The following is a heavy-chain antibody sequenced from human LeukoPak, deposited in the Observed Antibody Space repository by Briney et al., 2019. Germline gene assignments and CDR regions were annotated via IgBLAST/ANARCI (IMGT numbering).Heavy chain of an antibody. J-gene: IGHJ4*02. CDR3: ARDDLVVPADY. V-gene: IGHV1-18*01. CDR2: ISGYNGNT. CDR1: GYTFTSYG. D-gene: IGHD2-2*01. Sequence: ASVKVSCEASGYTFTSYGISWVRQAPGQGLEWMGWISGYNGNTNYAQKLQGRVTMTTDTSTSTAYMELRSLRSDDTAVYYCARDDLVVPADYWGQGTLVTVSS.